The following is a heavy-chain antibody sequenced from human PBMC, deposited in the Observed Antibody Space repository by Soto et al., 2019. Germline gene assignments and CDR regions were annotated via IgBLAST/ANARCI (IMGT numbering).Heavy chain of an antibody. J-gene: IGHJ4*02. CDR1: GFTFSSYA. CDR3: ALSTAPYYYDSSGCDDLDY. D-gene: IGHD3-22*01. Sequence: AGSLRLSCAASGFTFSSYAMSWVRQAPGQGLEWVSAISGSGGSTYYADSVKGRFTISRDNSKNTLYLQINSLRAEDTAVYSCALSTAPYYYDSSGCDDLDYWGQGTLVTVSS. CDR2: ISGSGGST. V-gene: IGHV3-23*01.